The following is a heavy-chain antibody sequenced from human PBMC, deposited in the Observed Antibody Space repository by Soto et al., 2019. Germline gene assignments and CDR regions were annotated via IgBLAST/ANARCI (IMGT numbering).Heavy chain of an antibody. CDR2: IYHSGST. J-gene: IGHJ5*02. Sequence: QVQLQESGPGLVKPSGTLSLTCAVSGGSISSSNWWSWVRQPPGKGLEWIGEIYHSGSTNYNPSPKSRVTISVDKSKNQFSLKLSSVTAADTAVYYCAREPGNDFWSGYYIGWFDPWGQGTLVTVSS. V-gene: IGHV4-4*02. CDR1: GGSISSSNW. D-gene: IGHD3-3*01. CDR3: AREPGNDFWSGYYIGWFDP.